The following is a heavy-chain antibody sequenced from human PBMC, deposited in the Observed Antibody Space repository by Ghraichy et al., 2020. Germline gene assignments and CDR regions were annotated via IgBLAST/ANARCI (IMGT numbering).Heavy chain of an antibody. CDR2: ISRKGRDT. Sequence: GESLNISCAASGFTFRDHYMSWIRQAPGKGLEWVSLISRKGRDTNYAESVRGRFTISRDDAKSSLYLQLNTLRAEDTAVYYCVREGQALGKSGFDVRGQGTLVTVSS. CDR1: GFTFRDHY. D-gene: IGHD6-25*01. J-gene: IGHJ5*02. V-gene: IGHV3-11*06. CDR3: VREGQALGKSGFDV.